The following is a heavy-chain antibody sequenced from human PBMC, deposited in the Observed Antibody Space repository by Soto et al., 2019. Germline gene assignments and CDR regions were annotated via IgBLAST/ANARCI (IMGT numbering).Heavy chain of an antibody. CDR3: AAGGGLPRYY. Sequence: QLQLQESGSGLVKPSQTLSLTCAVSGGSISRGGYSWSWIRPPPGKGLEWIGYIYHSGSTYYNPSLKSRVTISVDRSKNQFSLKLSSVTAADTAVYYCAAGGGLPRYYWGQGTLVTVSS. CDR1: GGSISRGGYS. CDR2: IYHSGST. J-gene: IGHJ4*02. V-gene: IGHV4-30-2*01. D-gene: IGHD5-12*01.